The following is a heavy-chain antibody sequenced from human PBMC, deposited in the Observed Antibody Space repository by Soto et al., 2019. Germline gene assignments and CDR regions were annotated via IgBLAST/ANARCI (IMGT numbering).Heavy chain of an antibody. D-gene: IGHD2-8*01. V-gene: IGHV4-39*01. J-gene: IGHJ4*02. CDR3: ARSNELDY. CDR1: GGSISSNNYY. Sequence: ASETLSLTCAVSGGSISSNNYYLGWIRQPPGKGLEWIGSIYYSGSTYYNPSLMSRVTISVDTSKSQFSLKLSSVTAADTAVYYCARSNELDYWGQGTLVTVSS. CDR2: IYYSGST.